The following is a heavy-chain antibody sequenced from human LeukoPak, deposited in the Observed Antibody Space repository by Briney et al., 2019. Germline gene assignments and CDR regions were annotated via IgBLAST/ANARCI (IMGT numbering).Heavy chain of an antibody. CDR2: IRYDGSNK. Sequence: GGSLRLSCAASGFTFSNYAMHWVRQAPGKGLEWVAFIRYDGSNKYYADSVKGRFTISRDNSKNTLYLQMNSLRAEDTAVYYCAKVTRKYSSSWYASHNWFDPWGQGTLVTVSS. J-gene: IGHJ5*02. D-gene: IGHD6-13*01. CDR1: GFTFSNYA. V-gene: IGHV3-30*02. CDR3: AKVTRKYSSSWYASHNWFDP.